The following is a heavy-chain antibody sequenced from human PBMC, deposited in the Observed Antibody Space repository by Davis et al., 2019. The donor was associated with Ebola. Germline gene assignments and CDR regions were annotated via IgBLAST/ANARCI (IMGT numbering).Heavy chain of an antibody. CDR2: ISSSSSYI. CDR3: AKDPGTYYYYYGMDV. CDR1: GFTSSSYN. D-gene: IGHD1-1*01. V-gene: IGHV3-21*01. J-gene: IGHJ6*02. Sequence: GGSLRLSCAASGFTSSSYNMNWVRQAPGKGLEWVSSISSSSSYIYYADSVKGRFTISRDNAKNSLYLQMNSLRAEDTAVYYCAKDPGTYYYYYGMDVWGQGTTVTVSS.